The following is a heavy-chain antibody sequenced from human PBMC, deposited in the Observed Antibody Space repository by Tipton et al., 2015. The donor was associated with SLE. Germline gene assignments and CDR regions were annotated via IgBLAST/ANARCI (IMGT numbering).Heavy chain of an antibody. J-gene: IGHJ6*02. CDR2: IYYSGST. V-gene: IGHV4-30-4*01. CDR1: GGSISSGDYY. Sequence: TLSLTCTVSGGSISSGDYYWSWIRQPPGKGLEWIGYIYYSGSTYYNPSLKSRVTISVDTSKNQFSLKLSSVTAADTAVYYCARVSPGENYDFWSGYYSFLGYYGMDVWGQGTTVTVSS. CDR3: ARVSPGENYDFWSGYYSFLGYYGMDV. D-gene: IGHD3-3*01.